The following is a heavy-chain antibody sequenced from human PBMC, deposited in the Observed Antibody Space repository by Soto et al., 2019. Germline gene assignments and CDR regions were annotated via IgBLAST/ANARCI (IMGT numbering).Heavy chain of an antibody. Sequence: LETLSLTCAVCGGSFTGYYWSWIRQPPGKGLEWIGEINHSESTKYNPSLKSRVTISVDTSKNQFSLKLSSVTAADTAVYYCASQRDTAMVFDYWGRGTLVTVSS. V-gene: IGHV4-34*01. D-gene: IGHD5-18*01. J-gene: IGHJ4*02. CDR2: INHSEST. CDR3: ASQRDTAMVFDY. CDR1: GGSFTGYY.